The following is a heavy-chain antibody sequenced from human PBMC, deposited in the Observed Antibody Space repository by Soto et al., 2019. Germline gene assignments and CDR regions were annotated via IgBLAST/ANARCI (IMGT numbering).Heavy chain of an antibody. CDR1: GDSISAYS. CDR2: IHYNGNT. D-gene: IGHD5-12*01. CDR3: AREGNLGRWLQPLDF. V-gene: IGHV4-59*01. J-gene: IGHJ4*02. Sequence: QVQLQVSAPGLVKPSETLSLTCTVSGDSISAYSWSWVRQPPGKGLEWIGNIHYNGNTKYNPSLKSRVTMSVDKSNNQFSLKLLSVTAADTAKYFCAREGNLGRWLQPLDFWGQGTLVTVSS.